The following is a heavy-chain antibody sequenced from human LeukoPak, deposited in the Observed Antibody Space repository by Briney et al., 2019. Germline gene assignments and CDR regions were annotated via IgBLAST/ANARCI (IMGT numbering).Heavy chain of an antibody. D-gene: IGHD3-22*01. CDR2: IYYSGST. V-gene: IGHV4-39*07. CDR1: GGSISSSSYY. CDR3: ARQSHSSGYNFDY. Sequence: KPSETLSLTRTVSGGSISSSSYYWGWIRQPPGKGLEWIGSIYYSGSTNYNPSLKSRVTISVDTSKNQFSLKLSSVTAADTAVYYCARQSHSSGYNFDYWGQGTLVTVSS. J-gene: IGHJ4*02.